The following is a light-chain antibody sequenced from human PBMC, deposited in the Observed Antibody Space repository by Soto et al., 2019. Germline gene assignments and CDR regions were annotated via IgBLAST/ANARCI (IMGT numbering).Light chain of an antibody. Sequence: ETKLKQSLVTVSLSPRERATLSCRASQSVSTFYLAWYKQKPGQAPRLLIYDAFARATGIPDRFSGIGSGTDFTLTISRLEHEDFAVCYCHHYASLRTFCQGTMVDI. CDR2: DAF. CDR1: QSVSTFY. J-gene: IGKJ1*01. V-gene: IGKV3-20*01. CDR3: HHYASLRT.